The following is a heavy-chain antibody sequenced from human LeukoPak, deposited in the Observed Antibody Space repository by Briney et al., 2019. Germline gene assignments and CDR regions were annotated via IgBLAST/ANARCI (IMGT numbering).Heavy chain of an antibody. V-gene: IGHV1-46*01. CDR1: VYTFTRYY. CDR2: INPSGGAT. CDR3: ARDWNWGSSDAFDI. J-gene: IGHJ3*02. Sequence: ASVKVSCKASVYTFTRYYLHWVRQAPGQGLEWVGIINPSGGATNYAQKFQGRVTMNRDTSTSTVYMELSSLRSEDTAVYYCARDWNWGSSDAFDIWGQGTMVTVSS. D-gene: IGHD7-27*01.